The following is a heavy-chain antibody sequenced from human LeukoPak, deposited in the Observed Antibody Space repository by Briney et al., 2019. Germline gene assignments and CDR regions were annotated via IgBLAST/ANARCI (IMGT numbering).Heavy chain of an antibody. CDR2: IYSGGST. CDR1: GFTVSSNY. Sequence: GGSLRLSCAASGFTVSSNYMSWVRQAPGKGLEWVSVIYSGGSTYYADSVKGRFTISRDNSKNTLYLQMNSLRAEDTAVYYCARLFSSSFYADYWGQGTLVTVSS. D-gene: IGHD6-13*01. V-gene: IGHV3-66*01. CDR3: ARLFSSSFYADY. J-gene: IGHJ4*02.